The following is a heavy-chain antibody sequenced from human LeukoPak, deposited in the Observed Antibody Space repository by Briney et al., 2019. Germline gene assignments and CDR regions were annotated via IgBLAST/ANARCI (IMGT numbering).Heavy chain of an antibody. D-gene: IGHD6-13*01. Sequence: SETLSLTCTVSDGSISSYYWSWIRQPPGKGLEWIGYIYYSGSPNYNPSLKSRVTISVATSKNQFSRKLSSVTAADTAVYYCARNSWRIAAAPFDPWGQGTLVTVSS. V-gene: IGHV4-59*08. CDR1: DGSISSYY. J-gene: IGHJ5*02. CDR3: ARNSWRIAAAPFDP. CDR2: IYYSGSP.